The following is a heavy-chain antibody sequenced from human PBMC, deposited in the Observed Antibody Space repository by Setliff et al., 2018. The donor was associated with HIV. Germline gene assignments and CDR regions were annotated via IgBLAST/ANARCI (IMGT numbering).Heavy chain of an antibody. CDR1: GGSISTYF. Sequence: PSETLSLTCTVSGGSISTYFWTWIRQPPGKGLEWIGYIYTSGSTNYNPSLKSRVTISVDTSKNQFSLKLSSVTAADTAVYYCARHANPTVITDIPFDPWGQGTLVTVSS. V-gene: IGHV4-59*08. J-gene: IGHJ5*02. D-gene: IGHD4-17*01. CDR3: ARHANPTVITDIPFDP. CDR2: IYTSGST.